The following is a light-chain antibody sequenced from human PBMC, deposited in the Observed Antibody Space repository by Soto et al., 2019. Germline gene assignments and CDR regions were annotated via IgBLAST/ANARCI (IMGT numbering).Light chain of an antibody. CDR2: RSD. Sequence: QSVLNQAPSASGTPGQRVTISCSGSDSNIGRNVVYWYQQLPGTAPKLLVYRSDQRPSGVPDRFSGSKSDTSASLAISGLRPEDESDYYCAAWDDSPSAHYVSVTGTKDNV. CDR3: AAWDDSPSAHYV. CDR1: DSNIGRNV. J-gene: IGLJ1*01. V-gene: IGLV1-47*01.